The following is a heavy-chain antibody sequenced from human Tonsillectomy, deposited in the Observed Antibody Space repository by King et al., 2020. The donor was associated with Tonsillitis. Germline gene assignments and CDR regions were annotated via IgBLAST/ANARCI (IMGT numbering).Heavy chain of an antibody. V-gene: IGHV3-23*03. D-gene: IGHD3-10*01. CDR1: GFDFSSYA. J-gene: IGHJ4*02. CDR3: AKSFGSGSSDY. CDR2: IYSGGNT. Sequence: VQLVESGGGLVQPGGSLRLSCAASGFDFSSYAISWVRQSPGKGLEWVSTIYSGGNTYYLDSVKGRFTISRDNSRNTVDLQMNSLRVEDAAIYYCAKSFGSGSSDYWGQGALVAVSS.